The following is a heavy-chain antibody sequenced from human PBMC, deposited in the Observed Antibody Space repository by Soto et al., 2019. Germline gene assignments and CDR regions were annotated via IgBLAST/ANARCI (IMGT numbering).Heavy chain of an antibody. CDR3: VRDGTRTLRDWFDP. CDR1: GASISGFY. Sequence: SETLSLTCTVSGASISGFYWSWIRKSAGKGLEWIGRIYATGTTDYNPSLKSRVMMSVDTSKKQFSLKLRSVTAADTAVYYCVRDGTRTLRDWFDPWGQGISVTVSS. D-gene: IGHD1-1*01. J-gene: IGHJ5*02. V-gene: IGHV4-4*07. CDR2: IYATGTT.